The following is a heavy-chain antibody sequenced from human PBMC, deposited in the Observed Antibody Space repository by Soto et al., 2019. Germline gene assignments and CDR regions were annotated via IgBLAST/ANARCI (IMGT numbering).Heavy chain of an antibody. V-gene: IGHV2-26*01. CDR2: IFSNDEK. CDR3: ARIRTPLVWFWELLFLDY. CDR1: GFSLSNARMG. D-gene: IGHD3-10*01. J-gene: IGHJ4*02. Sequence: HVTLKESGPVLVQPTETLTLTCTVSGFSLSNARMGVSWIRQPPVKSLEWLAHIFSNDEKSYSKSLKIRLTISQHTSKSKVVLTMTSMDPVDTATYYCARIRTPLVWFWELLFLDYWGQGTLVTVSS.